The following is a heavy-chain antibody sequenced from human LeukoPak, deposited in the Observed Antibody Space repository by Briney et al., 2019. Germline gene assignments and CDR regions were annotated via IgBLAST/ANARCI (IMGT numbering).Heavy chain of an antibody. J-gene: IGHJ4*02. CDR2: ISWDGGST. V-gene: IGHV3-43*01. CDR1: GFTFDDYT. D-gene: IGHD6-13*01. Sequence: GGSLRLSCAASGFTFDDYTMHWVRQAPGKGLEWVSLISWDGGSTYYADSVKGRFTISRDNSKNSLYLQMNSLRTEDTALYYCAKASYSSSWMGPYIDYWGQGTLVTVSS. CDR3: AKASYSSSWMGPYIDY.